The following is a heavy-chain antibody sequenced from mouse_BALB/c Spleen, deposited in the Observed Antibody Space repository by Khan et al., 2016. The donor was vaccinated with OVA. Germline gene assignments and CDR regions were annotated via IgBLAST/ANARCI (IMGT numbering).Heavy chain of an antibody. J-gene: IGHJ3*01. D-gene: IGHD1-2*01. CDR2: IWSDGST. CDR3: ARELRLGGFAY. CDR1: GFSLTGYG. V-gene: IGHV2-6-7*01. Sequence: VQLKQSGPGLVAPSQSLSITCTASGFSLTGYGVNWVRQPPGKGLEWLGMIWSDGSTDYNSALKSRLSISKDNSKSQVFLKMNSLQTDDTASYYCARELRLGGFAYWGQGTLVTVSA.